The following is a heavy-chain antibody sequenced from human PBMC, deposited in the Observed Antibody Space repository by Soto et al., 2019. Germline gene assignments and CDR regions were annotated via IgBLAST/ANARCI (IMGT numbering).Heavy chain of an antibody. Sequence: GGSLRLSCAASGFTFSSYAMSWVRQAPGKGLEWVSAISGSAGSIYYADSVKGRFTISRDNSTNTLYLQMNSLRAEDTAVYYCASNMVFGEYGMDVWGQGTTVTVSS. CDR3: ASNMVFGEYGMDV. J-gene: IGHJ6*02. CDR2: ISGSAGSI. CDR1: GFTFSSYA. D-gene: IGHD3-10*02. V-gene: IGHV3-23*01.